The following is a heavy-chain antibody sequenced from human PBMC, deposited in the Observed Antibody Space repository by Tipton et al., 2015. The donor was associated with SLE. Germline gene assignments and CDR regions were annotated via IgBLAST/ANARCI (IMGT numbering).Heavy chain of an antibody. CDR2: IYTSGST. D-gene: IGHD6-19*01. Sequence: LRLSCTVSGGSISSSSYYWSWIRQPAGKGLEWIGRIYTSGSTNYNPPLKSRVTISVDTSKNQFSLKLSSVTAADTAVYYCARRADSWGQGTLVTVSS. J-gene: IGHJ4*02. CDR1: GGSISSSSYY. V-gene: IGHV4-61*02. CDR3: ARRADS.